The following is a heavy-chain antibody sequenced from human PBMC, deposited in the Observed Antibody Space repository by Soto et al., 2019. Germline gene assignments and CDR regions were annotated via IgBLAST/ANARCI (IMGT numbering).Heavy chain of an antibody. Sequence: EVQLVESGGGLVKPGGSLRLSCAASGFTFSNAWMSWVRQAPGKGLEWVGRIKSKTDGGTTDYAAPVKGRFTISRDDSKNTLYLQMNSLKTEDTAVYYCTTDLEYVGVVIRAHNWFDPWGQGTLVTVSS. D-gene: IGHD3-3*01. V-gene: IGHV3-15*01. J-gene: IGHJ5*02. CDR3: TTDLEYVGVVIRAHNWFDP. CDR1: GFTFSNAW. CDR2: IKSKTDGGTT.